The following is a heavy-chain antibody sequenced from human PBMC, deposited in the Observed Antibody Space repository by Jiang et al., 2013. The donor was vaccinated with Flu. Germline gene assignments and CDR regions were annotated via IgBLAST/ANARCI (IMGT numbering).Heavy chain of an antibody. CDR2: YHMMEAI. CDR1: GFTSVAML. CDR3: ARASRYCSSTSCRDDVVVVAAKYYMGDY. Sequence: GRSLRLSCAASGFTSVAMLCTGSASSRQGLEWWQLYHMMEAINTNADSVKGRFTISRDNSKNTLYLQMNSLRAEDTAVYYCARASRYCSSTSCRDDVVVVAAKYYMGDYWGQGTLVTVSS. V-gene: IGHV3-30-3*01. D-gene: IGHD2-2*01. J-gene: IGHJ4*02.